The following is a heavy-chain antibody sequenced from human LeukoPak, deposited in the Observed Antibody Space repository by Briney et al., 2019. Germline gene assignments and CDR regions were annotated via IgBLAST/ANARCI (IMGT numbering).Heavy chain of an antibody. D-gene: IGHD3-22*01. Sequence: SETLSLTCTVSGGSISSSSYYWGWIRQPPGKGLEWIGSSYYSGSTYYNPSLKSRVTISVDTSKNQFSLKLSSVTAADTAVYYCARHYYDSSGYFLTFDIWGQGTMVTVSS. J-gene: IGHJ3*02. V-gene: IGHV4-39*01. CDR3: ARHYYDSSGYFLTFDI. CDR2: SYYSGST. CDR1: GGSISSSSYY.